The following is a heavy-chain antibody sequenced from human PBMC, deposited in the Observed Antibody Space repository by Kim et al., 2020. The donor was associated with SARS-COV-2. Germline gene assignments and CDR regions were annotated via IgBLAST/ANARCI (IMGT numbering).Heavy chain of an antibody. J-gene: IGHJ4*02. D-gene: IGHD6-13*01. CDR1: GGSISSGSYY. Sequence: SETLSLTCTVSGGSISSGSYYWSWIRQPAGKGLEWIGHIYTSGSTNYNPSLKSRVTISVDTSKNQFSLKLSSVTAADTAVYYCARRAPSAAGYYFDYRGQGTLVTVSS. CDR3: ARRAPSAAGYYFDY. V-gene: IGHV4-61*09. CDR2: IYTSGST.